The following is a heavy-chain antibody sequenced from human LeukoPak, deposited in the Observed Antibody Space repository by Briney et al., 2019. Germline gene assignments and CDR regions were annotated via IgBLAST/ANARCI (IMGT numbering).Heavy chain of an antibody. J-gene: IGHJ3*02. V-gene: IGHV1-2*02. D-gene: IGHD5-24*01. CDR2: INPNSGGT. Sequence: ASVKVSCKASGYTFTYYYMHWVRQAPGQGLEWVGWINPNSGGTNYAQKFQGRVTMTRDTSISTAYMELSRLRSDDTAVYYCARESHNLDDAFDIWGQGTMVIVSS. CDR3: ARESHNLDDAFDI. CDR1: GYTFTYYY.